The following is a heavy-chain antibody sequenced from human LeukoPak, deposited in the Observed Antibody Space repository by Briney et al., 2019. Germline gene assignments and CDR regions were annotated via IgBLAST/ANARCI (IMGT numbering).Heavy chain of an antibody. V-gene: IGHV4-59*01. CDR2: IYYSGST. CDR3: ARETYSSGWYGFDY. J-gene: IGHJ4*02. Sequence: SETLSLTCTVSGGSISSYYWGWIRQPPGKGLEWIGYIYYSGSTNYNPSLKSRVTISVDTSKNQFSLKLSSVTAADTAVYYCARETYSSGWYGFDYWGQGTLVTVSS. D-gene: IGHD6-19*01. CDR1: GGSISSYY.